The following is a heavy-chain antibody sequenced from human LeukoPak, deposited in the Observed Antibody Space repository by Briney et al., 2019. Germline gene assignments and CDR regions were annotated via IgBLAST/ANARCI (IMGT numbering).Heavy chain of an antibody. D-gene: IGHD3-10*01. Sequence: ASVKVSCKASGYTFTSYGISWVRQAPGQGLEWMGWISAYNGNTNYAQKLQGRVTMTTDTSTSTAYMELRSLRSDDTAVYYCAKTIVRGVILNWFDPWGQGTLVTVSS. CDR2: ISAYNGNT. V-gene: IGHV1-18*01. CDR3: AKTIVRGVILNWFDP. J-gene: IGHJ5*02. CDR1: GYTFTSYG.